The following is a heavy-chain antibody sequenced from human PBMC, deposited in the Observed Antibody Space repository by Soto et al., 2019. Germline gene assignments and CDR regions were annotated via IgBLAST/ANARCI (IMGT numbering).Heavy chain of an antibody. V-gene: IGHV1-8*01. CDR3: ARGFFERSVLRLSRRHRPWTGSPDIVP. J-gene: IGHJ5*02. D-gene: IGHD3-10*01. CDR2: MNPNSGNT. Sequence: ASVKVSCKASGYTFTSYDINWVRQATGQGLEWMGWMNPNSGNTGYAQKFQGRVTMTRNTSISTAYMELGSLRSEDTAVYYCARGFFERSVLRLSRRHRPWTGSPDIVPWGQGTLVTVSS. CDR1: GYTFTSYD.